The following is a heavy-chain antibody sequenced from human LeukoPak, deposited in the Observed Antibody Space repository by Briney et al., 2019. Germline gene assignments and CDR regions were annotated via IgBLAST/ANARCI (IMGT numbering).Heavy chain of an antibody. Sequence: SETLSLTCTVSGGSISSYYWSWIRQPPGKGLEWIGYIYYSGSTNYNPSLKSRVTISVDTSKNQFSLKLSSVTAADTAVYYCARRGGNRGRDYWGQGTLVTVSS. CDR1: GGSISSYY. CDR3: ARRGGNRGRDY. J-gene: IGHJ4*02. D-gene: IGHD2-15*01. CDR2: IYYSGST. V-gene: IGHV4-59*08.